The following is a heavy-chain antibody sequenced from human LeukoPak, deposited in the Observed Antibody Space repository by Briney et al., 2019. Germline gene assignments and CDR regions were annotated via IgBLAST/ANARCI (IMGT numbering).Heavy chain of an antibody. D-gene: IGHD4-17*01. CDR1: GGSISSGGYS. CDR3: ARGPDYGAPDY. V-gene: IGHV4-30-2*01. CDR2: IYHSGGT. J-gene: IGHJ4*02. Sequence: SETLSLTCAVSGGSISSGGYSWSWIRQPPGKGLEWTGYIYHSGGTYYNPSLKSRVTISVDRSKNQFSLKLSSVTAADTAVYYCARGPDYGAPDYWGQGTLVTVSS.